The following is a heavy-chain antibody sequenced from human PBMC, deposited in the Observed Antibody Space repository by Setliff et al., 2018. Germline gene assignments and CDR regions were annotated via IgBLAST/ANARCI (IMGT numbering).Heavy chain of an antibody. CDR2: ISPYTGNT. D-gene: IGHD2-8*02. V-gene: IGHV1-18*01. Sequence: ASVKVSCKASGYTFNNYGIAWVRQAPGQGLEWMGWISPYTGNTYYAHKLQGRVILTTDTSTATAYMELRSLRSDDTAIYYCSRLVRYCTATTCQTPSGDEHWGQGTLVTVSS. CDR1: GYTFNNYG. J-gene: IGHJ4*02. CDR3: SRLVRYCTATTCQTPSGDEH.